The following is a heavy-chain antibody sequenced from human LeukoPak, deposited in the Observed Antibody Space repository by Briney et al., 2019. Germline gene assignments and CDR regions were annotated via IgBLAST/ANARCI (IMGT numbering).Heavy chain of an antibody. V-gene: IGHV4-4*07. CDR2: FYTSGNT. CDR3: ARDRTEITVRGSHNWFDP. D-gene: IGHD4-11*01. CDR1: GGSISIYY. Sequence: RPSETLSLTCTVSGGSISIYYWSWVRQPAGKGLEWIGRFYTSGNTNYNPALKSLVTMSVDTSKNQFSLKLSSVTAADTAVYYCARDRTEITVRGSHNWFDPWGQGTLVTVSS. J-gene: IGHJ5*02.